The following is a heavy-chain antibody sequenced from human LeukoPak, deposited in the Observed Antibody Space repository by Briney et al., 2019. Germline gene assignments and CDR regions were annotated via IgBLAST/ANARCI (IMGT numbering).Heavy chain of an antibody. CDR2: IYYSGST. V-gene: IGHV4-39*01. CDR3: ARYSNGHFDC. D-gene: IGHD6-19*01. J-gene: IGHJ4*02. Sequence: SQTLSLTCTVSGGSISSGGYYWGWIRQPPGKGLEWIGNIYYSGSTYYNPSLKRPVTISGDTPKNQFSLRLSSVTAADTAVYYCARYSNGHFDCWGQGTLVTVSS. CDR1: GGSISSGGYY.